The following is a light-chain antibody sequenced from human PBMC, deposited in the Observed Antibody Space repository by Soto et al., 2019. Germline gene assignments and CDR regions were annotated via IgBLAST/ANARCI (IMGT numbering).Light chain of an antibody. CDR3: EQYNTFWT. Sequence: DIQMTQSPSTLSASVGGRVAITFRASQSISSWLAWYQQKPGKAPKLLIYDVSSLESGVPSRFSGSGSGTEFTLTISSLQPDDFATYYCEQYNTFWTFGQGTKVDIK. J-gene: IGKJ1*01. CDR1: QSISSW. CDR2: DVS. V-gene: IGKV1-5*01.